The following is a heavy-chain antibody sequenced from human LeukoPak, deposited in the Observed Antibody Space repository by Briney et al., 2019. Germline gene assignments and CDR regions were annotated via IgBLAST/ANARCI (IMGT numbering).Heavy chain of an antibody. CDR2: INPSDGST. J-gene: IGHJ4*02. Sequence: GASVKVSCKASGYTLTSYYTHWVRQAPGQGLEWMGIINPSDGSTNYAQKFQGRVTMTRDTSTSTVYMELSSLRSEDTAVYYCARGPTRLRFDFWGQGTLVTVSS. CDR3: ARGPTRLRFDF. V-gene: IGHV1-46*01. CDR1: GYTLTSYY.